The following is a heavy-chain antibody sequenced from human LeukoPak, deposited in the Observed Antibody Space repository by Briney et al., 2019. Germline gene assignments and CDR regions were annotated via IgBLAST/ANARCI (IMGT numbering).Heavy chain of an antibody. CDR2: ISSSSIYT. CDR3: ARDPDPPLYYFDY. V-gene: IGHV3-11*06. J-gene: IGHJ4*02. CDR1: GFTFSDYY. D-gene: IGHD1-14*01. Sequence: PGGSLRLSCAASGFTFSDYYMSWIRQAPGKGLEWVSYISSSSIYTNYADSVKGRFTISRDNAKNSLYLQMNSLRAEDTAVYYCARDPDPPLYYFDYWGQGTLVTVSS.